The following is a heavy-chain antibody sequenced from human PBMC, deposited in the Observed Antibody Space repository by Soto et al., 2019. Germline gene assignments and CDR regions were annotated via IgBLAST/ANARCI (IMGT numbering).Heavy chain of an antibody. Sequence: GGSLRLSCAASGFTFSTYWMHWVRQAPGKGLVWVARINSDGSSTSYADSVKGRFTISRDNAKNTLFLQMKSLRADDTAVYYCARAGIEARSGSFDSRGQGTLVTVS. CDR2: INSDGSST. CDR1: GFTFSTYW. CDR3: ARAGIEARSGSFDS. J-gene: IGHJ4*02. D-gene: IGHD6-6*01. V-gene: IGHV3-74*01.